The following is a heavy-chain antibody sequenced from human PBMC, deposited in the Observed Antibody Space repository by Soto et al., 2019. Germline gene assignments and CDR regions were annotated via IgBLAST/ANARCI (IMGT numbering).Heavy chain of an antibody. V-gene: IGHV1-18*01. CDR1: GYTFTNFG. CDR2: ISAYNGNT. CDR3: ARGGWPIYYYYGMDV. Sequence: GASVKVSCKASGYTFTNFGISWVRQAPGQGLEWMGWISAYNGNTNYAQNFQGRVTMTTDTSTSTVYMELSSLRSEDTAVYYCARGGWPIYYYYGMDVWGQGTTVTVSS. D-gene: IGHD3-22*01. J-gene: IGHJ6*02.